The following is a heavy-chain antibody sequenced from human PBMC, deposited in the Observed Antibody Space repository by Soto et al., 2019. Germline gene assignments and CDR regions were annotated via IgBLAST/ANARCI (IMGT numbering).Heavy chain of an antibody. J-gene: IGHJ4*02. CDR2: ISYDGSNK. Sequence: GCLGLSCAASGFTFSSYAMHWVRQAPGKGLEWVAVISYDGSNKYYADSVKGRFTISRDNSKNTLYLQMNSLRAEDTAVYYCATNAIITRDGYNYDYFDYWGQGTPVTVYS. D-gene: IGHD5-12*01. CDR1: GFTFSSYA. CDR3: ATNAIITRDGYNYDYFDY. V-gene: IGHV3-30-3*01.